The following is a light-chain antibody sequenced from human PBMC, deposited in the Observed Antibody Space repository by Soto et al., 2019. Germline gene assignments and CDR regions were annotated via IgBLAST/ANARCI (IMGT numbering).Light chain of an antibody. V-gene: IGKV3-15*01. Sequence: EIVMTQSPATLSVSPGERATISCRASQSVSSNLAWYQQKPGQAPRLLIYGASTRATGIPARFSGSGSGTEFTLTNSSLQSEDFAVYYCQQYNNWPPRTFGQWTKLEIK. J-gene: IGKJ2*01. CDR3: QQYNNWPPRT. CDR2: GAS. CDR1: QSVSSN.